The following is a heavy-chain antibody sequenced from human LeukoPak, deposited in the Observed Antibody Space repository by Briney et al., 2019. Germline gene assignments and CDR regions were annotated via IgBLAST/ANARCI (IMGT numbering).Heavy chain of an antibody. CDR1: GGSISSSSYY. CDR3: ARDIPPTVTTFEGDY. CDR2: IYYSGST. V-gene: IGHV4-39*07. J-gene: IGHJ4*02. Sequence: PSETLSLTCTVSGGSISSSSYYWGWIRQPPGKGLEWIGSIYYSGSTYYNPSLKSRVTISVDTSKNQFSLKLSSVTAADTAVYYCARDIPPTVTTFEGDYWGQGTLVTVSS. D-gene: IGHD4-17*01.